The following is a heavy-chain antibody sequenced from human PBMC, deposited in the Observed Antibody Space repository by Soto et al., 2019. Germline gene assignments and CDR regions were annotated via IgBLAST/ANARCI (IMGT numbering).Heavy chain of an antibody. J-gene: IGHJ5*02. V-gene: IGHV4-28*01. CDR2: IYYSGST. D-gene: IGHD1-20*01. Sequence: PSETLSLTCAVSGYSISSSNWWGWIRQPPGKGLEWIGYIYYSGSTYYNPSLKSRVTMSVDTSKNQFSLKLSSVTAVDTAVYYCARSGYNWNDGWFDPWGQGTRVTVSS. CDR1: GYSISSSNW. CDR3: ARSGYNWNDGWFDP.